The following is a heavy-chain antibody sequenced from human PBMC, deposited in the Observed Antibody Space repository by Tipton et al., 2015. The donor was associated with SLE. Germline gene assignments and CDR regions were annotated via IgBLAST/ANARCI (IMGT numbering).Heavy chain of an antibody. D-gene: IGHD3-22*01. J-gene: IGHJ5*01. CDR1: GVSISSASYY. V-gene: IGHV4-61*02. Sequence: LRLSCTVSGVSISSASYYWNWIRQPAGKGLEWIGRAYTTGSPYYNPSLESRVAISMDTSKNQFSLKLTAVTAADTAVYYCVRSLPHYYDGSGYFFDSWGQGSLVTVSS. CDR2: AYTTGSP. CDR3: VRSLPHYYDGSGYFFDS.